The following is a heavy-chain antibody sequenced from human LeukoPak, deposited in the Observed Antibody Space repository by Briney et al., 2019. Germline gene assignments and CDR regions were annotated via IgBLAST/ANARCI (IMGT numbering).Heavy chain of an antibody. J-gene: IGHJ4*02. CDR3: ARSIPYGTTWYGRSDY. CDR1: GFPFSSYS. D-gene: IGHD6-13*01. CDR2: IKPDGTTK. Sequence: HSGGSLRLSCAASGFPFSSYSMTWVRQAPGKGLEWVANIKPDGTTKFYVDSVKGRFTISRGNALNSLYLQMNSLRAEDTAIYYCARSIPYGTTWYGRSDYWGQGTLVTVSS. V-gene: IGHV3-7*03.